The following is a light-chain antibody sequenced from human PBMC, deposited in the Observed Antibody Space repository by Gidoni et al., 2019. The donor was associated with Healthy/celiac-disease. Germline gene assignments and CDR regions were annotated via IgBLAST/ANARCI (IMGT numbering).Light chain of an antibody. Sequence: QSALTQPRSESGSPGQSGTISCTGTSSDVGGYNYVSWYQQHPGKAPKLMIYDVRKRPSGVPDRFSVSKSGNTASLTISGLQAEDEADYYCCSYAGSYTFLWVFGGGTKLTVL. CDR3: CSYAGSYTFLWV. CDR1: SSDVGGYNY. V-gene: IGLV2-11*01. CDR2: DVR. J-gene: IGLJ3*02.